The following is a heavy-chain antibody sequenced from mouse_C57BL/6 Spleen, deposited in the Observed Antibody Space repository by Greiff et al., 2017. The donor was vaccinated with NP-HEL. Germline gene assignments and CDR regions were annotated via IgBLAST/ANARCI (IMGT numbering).Heavy chain of an antibody. V-gene: IGHV1-18*01. J-gene: IGHJ1*03. CDR3: ARPDLSRYFDV. CDR1: GYTFTDYN. Sequence: EVQLQQSGPELVKPGASVKIPCKASGYTFTDYNMDWVKQSHGKSLEWIGDINPNNGGTIYNQKFKGKATLTVDKSTSTDYMEIRSLTSEDTAVYYCARPDLSRYFDVWGTGTTVTVSS. D-gene: IGHD6-1*01. CDR2: INPNNGGT.